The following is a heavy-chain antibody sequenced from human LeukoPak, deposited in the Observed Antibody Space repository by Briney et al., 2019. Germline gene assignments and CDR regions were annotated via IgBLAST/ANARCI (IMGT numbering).Heavy chain of an antibody. D-gene: IGHD3-10*02. Sequence: ASVKVSCKASGYTFTDHQMHWVRQAPGQGLEWMGWINPDSGGADYVKKFQGRVTMTRDTSISTAYMELSRLRSDDTAVYYCARVEMANVPPPFDYWGQGTLVTVSS. CDR2: INPDSGGA. V-gene: IGHV1-2*02. CDR1: GYTFTDHQ. CDR3: ARVEMANVPPPFDY. J-gene: IGHJ4*02.